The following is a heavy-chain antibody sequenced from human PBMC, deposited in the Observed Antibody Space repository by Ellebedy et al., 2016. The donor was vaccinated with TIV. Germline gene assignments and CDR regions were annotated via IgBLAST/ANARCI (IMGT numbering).Heavy chain of an antibody. CDR3: TRGARGSGSFS. CDR1: GFTVSNSY. Sequence: GESLKISCAASGFTVSNSYLSWVRQAPGRVPEWVSVIYSGGTTYYSDFVKGRFTISRDNSKNTVYLQMNSLRVEDTAVYYCTRGARGSGSFSWGQGTLVTVSS. J-gene: IGHJ5*02. D-gene: IGHD3-10*01. CDR2: IYSGGTT. V-gene: IGHV3-53*01.